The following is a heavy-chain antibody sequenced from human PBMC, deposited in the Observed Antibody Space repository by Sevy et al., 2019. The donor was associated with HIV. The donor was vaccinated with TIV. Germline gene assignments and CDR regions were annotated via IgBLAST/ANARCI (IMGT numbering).Heavy chain of an antibody. Sequence: GGSLRLSCAASGFTFSGYPMYWVRQAPGKGLEYVSLISSNGGSTYYANFVKGRFTVSRDNSKNTLFLQMGSPRTEDMAVYYCASAPHKSDGFDIWGQGALVTVSS. J-gene: IGHJ3*02. CDR2: ISSNGGST. CDR1: GFTFSGYP. V-gene: IGHV3-64*01. CDR3: ASAPHKSDGFDI.